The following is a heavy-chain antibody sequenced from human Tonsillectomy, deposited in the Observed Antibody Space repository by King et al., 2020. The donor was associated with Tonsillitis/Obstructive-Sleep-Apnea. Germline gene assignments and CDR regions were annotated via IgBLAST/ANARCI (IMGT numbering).Heavy chain of an antibody. CDR3: ARQYYDFWSGYYDAFDI. CDR1: GYSFTSYG. V-gene: IGHV5-51*01. D-gene: IGHD3-3*01. J-gene: IGHJ3*02. CDR2: IYPGDSDT. Sequence: VQLVQSGAEVKKPGESLKISCKGSGYSFTSYGIGWVRQMPGKGLEWMGIIYPGDSDTRYSPSFQGQVTISADKSISTAYLQWSSLKASDTAMYYCARQYYDFWSGYYDAFDIWGQGTMVTVSS.